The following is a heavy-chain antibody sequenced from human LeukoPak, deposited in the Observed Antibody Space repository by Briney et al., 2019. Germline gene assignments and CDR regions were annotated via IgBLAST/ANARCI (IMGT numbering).Heavy chain of an antibody. D-gene: IGHD5-18*01. Sequence: KPGGSLRLSCAASGFTFSSYSMNWVRQAPGKGLEWVSSISRSSSYIYYADSVKGRFTISRDNAKNSLYLQMNSLRAEDTAVYYCARGNTAMVTSYFDYWGQGTLVTVSS. J-gene: IGHJ4*02. CDR2: ISRSSSYI. V-gene: IGHV3-21*01. CDR1: GFTFSSYS. CDR3: ARGNTAMVTSYFDY.